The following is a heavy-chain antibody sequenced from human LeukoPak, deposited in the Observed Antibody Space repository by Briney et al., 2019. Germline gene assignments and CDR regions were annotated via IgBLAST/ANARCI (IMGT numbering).Heavy chain of an antibody. Sequence: ASVKVSCKASGYTFTSYGISWVRQAPGQGLEWMGWISAYNGNTNYAQKLQGRVTMTTDTSTSTAYMELRSLRSDDTAVYYCARDLLWFGELLPNHDAFDIWGQGTMVTVSS. J-gene: IGHJ3*02. CDR2: ISAYNGNT. CDR1: GYTFTSYG. CDR3: ARDLLWFGELLPNHDAFDI. D-gene: IGHD3-10*01. V-gene: IGHV1-18*01.